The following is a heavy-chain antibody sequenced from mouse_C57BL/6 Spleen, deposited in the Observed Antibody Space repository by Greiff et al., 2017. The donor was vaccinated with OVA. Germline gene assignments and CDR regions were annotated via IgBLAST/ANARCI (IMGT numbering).Heavy chain of an antibody. J-gene: IGHJ4*01. V-gene: IGHV1-82*01. CDR2: IYPGDGDT. CDR1: GYAFSSSW. CDR3: ARSAYCYGSKDYAMDY. Sequence: QVQLQQSGPELVKPGASVKISCKASGYAFSSSWMNWVKQRPGKGLEWIGRIYPGDGDTNYNGKFKGKATLTADKSSSTAYMQLSSLTSEDSAVYFCARSAYCYGSKDYAMDYWGQGTSVTVSS. D-gene: IGHD1-1*01.